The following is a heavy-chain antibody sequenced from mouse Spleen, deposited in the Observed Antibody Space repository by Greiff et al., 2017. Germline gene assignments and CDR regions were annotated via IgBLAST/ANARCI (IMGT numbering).Heavy chain of an antibody. CDR3: ARWVYYSNSNYYAMDY. J-gene: IGHJ4*01. V-gene: IGHV1-72*01. Sequence: VKLMESGAELVKPGASVKLSCKASGYTFTSYWMHWVKQRPGRGLEWIGRIDPNSGGTKYNEKFKSKATLTVDKPSSTAYMQLSSLTSEDSAVYYCARWVYYSNSNYYAMDYWGQGTSVTVSS. CDR1: GYTFTSYW. D-gene: IGHD2-5*01. CDR2: IDPNSGGT.